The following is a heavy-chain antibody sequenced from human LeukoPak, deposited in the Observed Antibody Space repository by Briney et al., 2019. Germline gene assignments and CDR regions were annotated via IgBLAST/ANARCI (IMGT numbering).Heavy chain of an antibody. J-gene: IGHJ4*02. Sequence: SGGSLRLSCVASGFIFSSSWMSWVRQAPGKGLEWVANIKQDGSEKDYADSVKGRFTISRDNAKNSLYLQINSLRAEDTAVYYCASMFNWNYGKDYWGQGTLVTVTS. CDR2: IKQDGSEK. CDR1: GFIFSSSW. CDR3: ASMFNWNYGKDY. D-gene: IGHD1-7*01. V-gene: IGHV3-7*01.